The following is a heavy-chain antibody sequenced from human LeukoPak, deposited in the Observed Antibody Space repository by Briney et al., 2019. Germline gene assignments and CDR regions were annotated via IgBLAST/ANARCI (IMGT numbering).Heavy chain of an antibody. CDR1: GYTFTGYY. CDR2: INPNSGGT. CDR3: ARDPSGDWGNWFDP. D-gene: IGHD3/OR15-3a*01. J-gene: IGHJ5*02. V-gene: IGHV1-2*02. Sequence: ASVKVSCKASGYTFTGYYMHWVRQAPGQGLEWMGWINPNSGGTNYAQKFQGRVTMTRDTSISTAYMELSRLRSDDTAVYYCARDPSGDWGNWFDPWGQGTLVTVSS.